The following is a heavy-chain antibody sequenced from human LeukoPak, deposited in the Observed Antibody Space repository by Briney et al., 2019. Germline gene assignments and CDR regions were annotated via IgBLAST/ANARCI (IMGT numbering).Heavy chain of an antibody. CDR2: ISGSGGST. D-gene: IGHD6-19*01. V-gene: IGHV3-23*01. Sequence: PAGGSLRLSCAASGFTFSSYAMSWVRQAPGKGLEWVSAISGSGGSTYYADSVKGRFTISRDNSKNTLYPQMNSLRAEDTAVYYCAKDAVAGTSDYFDYWGQGTLVTASS. CDR1: GFTFSSYA. CDR3: AKDAVAGTSDYFDY. J-gene: IGHJ4*02.